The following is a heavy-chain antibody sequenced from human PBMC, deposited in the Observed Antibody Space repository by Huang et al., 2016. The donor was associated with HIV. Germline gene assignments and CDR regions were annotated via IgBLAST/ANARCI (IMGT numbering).Heavy chain of an antibody. CDR1: GYTFTSYD. Sequence: QVQLVQSGAEVKKPGASVKVSCKASGYTFTSYDINWVRQAPGQGLEWMGRMNPNGGNTGYAQKFQGRVTITRKTSISTAYMGLSSLRSEDTAVYYCARVTANIAAAGFDYWGQGTLVTVSS. D-gene: IGHD6-13*01. J-gene: IGHJ4*02. CDR3: ARVTANIAAAGFDY. V-gene: IGHV1-8*03. CDR2: MNPNGGNT.